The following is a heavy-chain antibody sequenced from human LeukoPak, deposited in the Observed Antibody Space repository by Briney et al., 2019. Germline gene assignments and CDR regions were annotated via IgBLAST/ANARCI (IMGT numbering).Heavy chain of an antibody. J-gene: IGHJ3*02. CDR1: GYTFTSYD. V-gene: IGHV1-8*01. Sequence: ASVKVSCKASGYTFTSYDINWVRQATEQGLEWMGWMNPNSGNTGYAQKFQGRVTMTRNTSISTAYMELSSLRSEDTAVYYCARILQIFGVVIAYYDAFDIWGQGTMVTVSS. D-gene: IGHD3-3*01. CDR2: MNPNSGNT. CDR3: ARILQIFGVVIAYYDAFDI.